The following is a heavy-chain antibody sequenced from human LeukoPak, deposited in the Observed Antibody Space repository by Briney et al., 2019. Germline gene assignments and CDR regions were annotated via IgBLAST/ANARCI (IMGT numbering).Heavy chain of an antibody. CDR2: ISSGGGTT. Sequence: GGSLRLSCAASGFTFSNYAMTWVRQASGKGLEWVSGISSGGGTTNHADSVKGRLTISRDNSKNTLYLQMNSLRAEDTAVYYCAKAITATTGYFDYWGQGSLVTVSS. J-gene: IGHJ4*02. V-gene: IGHV3-23*01. CDR1: GFTFSNYA. CDR3: AKAITATTGYFDY. D-gene: IGHD6-25*01.